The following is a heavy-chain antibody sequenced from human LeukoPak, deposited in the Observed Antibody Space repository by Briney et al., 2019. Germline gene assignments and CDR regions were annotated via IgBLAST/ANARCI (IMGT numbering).Heavy chain of an antibody. J-gene: IGHJ3*02. D-gene: IGHD3-10*01. Sequence: PGGSLRLSCAASGFTFSSYAMSWVRQAPGKGLEWVSAISGSGGSTYYADSVKGRFTISRDNSKNTLYLQMNSLRAEDTALYYCAKDTGSLVRGHRDAFDIWGQGTMVTVSS. CDR3: AKDTGSLVRGHRDAFDI. V-gene: IGHV3-23*01. CDR2: ISGSGGST. CDR1: GFTFSSYA.